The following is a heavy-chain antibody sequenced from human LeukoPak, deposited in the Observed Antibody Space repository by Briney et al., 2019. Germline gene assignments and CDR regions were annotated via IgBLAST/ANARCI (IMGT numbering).Heavy chain of an antibody. J-gene: IGHJ4*02. V-gene: IGHV1-8*01. CDR2: MNPHSGNT. CDR1: GYTFSSND. D-gene: IGHD1-26*01. CDR3: AREGNRSSDSSASYPLDY. Sequence: ASVKVSCKASGYTFSSNDINWVRQATGQGLEWMGLMNPHSGNTGYAQKFQGRVTITRNSSISTAYMELSSLRSEDTAVYYCAREGNRSSDSSASYPLDYWGQGTLVTVSS.